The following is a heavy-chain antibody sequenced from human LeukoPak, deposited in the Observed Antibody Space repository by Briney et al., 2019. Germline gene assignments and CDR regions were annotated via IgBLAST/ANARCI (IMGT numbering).Heavy chain of an antibody. D-gene: IGHD6-13*01. V-gene: IGHV3-64*01. CDR3: ARGAQLTDY. J-gene: IGHJ4*02. CDR1: GFTFSTYG. CDR2: IGPGGDNT. Sequence: GGSLRLSCAASGFTFSTYGIHWVRQAPGKGLEYVSGIGPGGDNTYYAKSVKGSFTISRDDSKHMLYLQMDSLRSDDMAVYYCARGAQLTDYWGQGTLVTVSS.